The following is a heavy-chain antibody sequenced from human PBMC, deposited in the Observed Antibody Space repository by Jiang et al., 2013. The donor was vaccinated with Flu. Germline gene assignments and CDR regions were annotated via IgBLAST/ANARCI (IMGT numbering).Heavy chain of an antibody. CDR2: MNPNSGNT. Sequence: CKASGYTFTSYYMHWVRQATGQGLEWMGWMNPNSGNTGYAQKFQGRVTMTRNTSISTAYMELSSLRSEDTAVYYCARGLLPDYWGQGTLVTVSS. CDR1: GYTFTSYY. J-gene: IGHJ4*02. V-gene: IGHV1-8*02. CDR3: ARGLLPDY.